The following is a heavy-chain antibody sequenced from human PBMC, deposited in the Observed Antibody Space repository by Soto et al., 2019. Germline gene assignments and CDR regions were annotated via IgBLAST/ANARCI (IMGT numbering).Heavy chain of an antibody. CDR2: ISSSGSTI. V-gene: IGHV3-48*03. Sequence: PGGSLRLSCAASGFTFSSYEMNWVRQAPGKGLEWVSYISSSGSTIYYADSVKGRFTISRDNAKNSLYLQMNSLRAEDTAVYYCARSVTAMVFFDYWGQGTLVTVSS. CDR1: GFTFSSYE. J-gene: IGHJ4*02. CDR3: ARSVTAMVFFDY. D-gene: IGHD5-18*01.